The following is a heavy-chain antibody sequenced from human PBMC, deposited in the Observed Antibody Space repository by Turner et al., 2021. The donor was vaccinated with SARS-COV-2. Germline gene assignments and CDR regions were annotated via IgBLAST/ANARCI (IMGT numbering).Heavy chain of an antibody. J-gene: IGHJ6*02. Sequence: EVQLVESGGGLIPPGGSLRLSCAASGFTVSSNYMSWVRQAPGKGVEWVSVIYSGGSTYYADSVKGRFTISRDNSKNTLYLQMNSLRAEDTAVYYCARDRRVWFGELLYGLDVWGQGTTVTVSS. D-gene: IGHD3-10*01. CDR1: GFTVSSNY. CDR2: IYSGGST. V-gene: IGHV3-53*01. CDR3: ARDRRVWFGELLYGLDV.